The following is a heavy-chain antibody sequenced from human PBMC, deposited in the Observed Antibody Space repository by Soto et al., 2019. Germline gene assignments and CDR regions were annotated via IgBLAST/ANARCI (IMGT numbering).Heavy chain of an antibody. D-gene: IGHD6-19*01. CDR1: GFTFSSYS. CDR2: ISGIGGRR. J-gene: IGHJ4*02. V-gene: IGHV3-23*01. CDR3: AAYPGLAVAGNCLDY. Sequence: AGSLRLSCAASGFTFSSYSMSWVRQAPGKGLEWVSSISGIGGRRDNAYSAKGRFTISINNAKNTLNRQMNSLRVEDSAVYSCAAYPGLAVAGNCLDYWGQGTLVTVSS.